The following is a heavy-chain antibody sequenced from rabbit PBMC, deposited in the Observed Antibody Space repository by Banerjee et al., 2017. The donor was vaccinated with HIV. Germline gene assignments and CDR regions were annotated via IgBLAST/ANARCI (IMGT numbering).Heavy chain of an antibody. D-gene: IGHD6-1*01. CDR2: ISYSGNT. Sequence: QSLVESGGGLVQPEGFLTLTCTASGFSFSTSYSMDWVRHAPGKGLEWIGYISYSGNTYYASWAKDRFTITISTSLNTVTLQMSSLTAADTATYFCARRLEGGAYDDSIDLWGQGTLVTVS. CDR1: GFSFSTSYS. CDR3: ARRLEGGAYDDSIDL. V-gene: IGHV1S28*01. J-gene: IGHJ3*01.